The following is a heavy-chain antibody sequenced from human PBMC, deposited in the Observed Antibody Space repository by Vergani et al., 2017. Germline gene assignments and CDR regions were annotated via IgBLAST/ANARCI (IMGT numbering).Heavy chain of an antibody. D-gene: IGHD2-2*01. CDR2: VSTGTKSQ. CDR1: GFDFSSYI. V-gene: IGHV3-48*01. J-gene: IGHJ3*01. CDR3: AREYSSTSGRAFDF. Sequence: VESGGGLVLPGGSLRLSCAASGFDFSSYIMNWVRQAPGKGLEWVSFVSTGTKSQSYAESVKGRFTISRDSAKNSLYLQMDNLRAEDTAVYYCAREYSSTSGRAFDFWGQGTKVTVSS.